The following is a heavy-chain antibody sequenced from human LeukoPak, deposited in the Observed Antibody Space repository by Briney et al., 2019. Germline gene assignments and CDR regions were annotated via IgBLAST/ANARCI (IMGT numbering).Heavy chain of an antibody. J-gene: IGHJ4*02. Sequence: GGSLRLSCAASGFTFSNYAMSWVRLAPGKGLEWVSTISNSGDATYYADSVKGRFTISRDNSKNTLYLQMNSLRAEDTAVYYCAREGPRGNSQFDYWGQGTLVTVSS. CDR1: GFTFSNYA. D-gene: IGHD2/OR15-2a*01. V-gene: IGHV3-23*01. CDR2: ISNSGDAT. CDR3: AREGPRGNSQFDY.